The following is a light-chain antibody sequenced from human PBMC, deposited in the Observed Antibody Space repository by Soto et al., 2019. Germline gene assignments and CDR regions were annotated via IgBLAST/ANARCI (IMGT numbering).Light chain of an antibody. V-gene: IGLV2-14*01. Sequence: QSALTQPASVSGYPGQSITISCTGTSSDVGGSKYVSWYQQHPGEAPKLILYEVAYRPSGVSNRFSGAKSGNTASVTVSGLRAEDEADYYCSSKTSSGTLDVFGTGTKVTVL. CDR1: SSDVGGSKY. CDR3: SSKTSSGTLDV. J-gene: IGLJ1*01. CDR2: EVA.